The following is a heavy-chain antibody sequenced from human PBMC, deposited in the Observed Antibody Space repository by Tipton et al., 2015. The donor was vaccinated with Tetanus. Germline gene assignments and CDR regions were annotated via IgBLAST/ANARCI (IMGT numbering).Heavy chain of an antibody. Sequence: TLSLTCTVSGGSIRGGTFYWGWIRQPPGKGLEWIGSIYESGDTYYIPSLKSRVTISVDTSKNQFSLNLNSMAAADTAVYYCARAALRYFDCWGQGTLVTVSS. J-gene: IGHJ4*02. CDR1: GGSIRGGTFY. CDR2: IYESGDT. V-gene: IGHV4-39*07. CDR3: ARAALRYFDC.